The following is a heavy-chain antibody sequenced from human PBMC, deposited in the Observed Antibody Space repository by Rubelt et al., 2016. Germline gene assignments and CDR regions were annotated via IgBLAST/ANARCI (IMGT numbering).Heavy chain of an antibody. J-gene: IGHJ4*02. V-gene: IGHV3-30*03. CDR3: ARRRYSSSWGFDY. CDR2: ISYDGSNK. CDR1: GFTFNSYW. Sequence: GGSLRLSCAASGFTFNSYWMTWVRQAPGKGLEWVAVISYDGSNKYYADSGKGRFTISRDNSKNTLYLQMNSLRAEDTAGYYCARRRYSSSWGFDYWGQGTLVTVSS. D-gene: IGHD6-13*01.